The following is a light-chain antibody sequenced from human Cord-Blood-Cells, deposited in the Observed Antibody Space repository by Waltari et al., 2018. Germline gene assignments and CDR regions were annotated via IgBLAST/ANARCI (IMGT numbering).Light chain of an antibody. Sequence: DIVMTQSPDSLAVSLGERATINCKSSQSVLYSSNNKNYLAWYQKKPGQPPKLLIYWASTRESGVPDRFSGSGSVTDFTLTISSLQAEDVAVYYCQQYYSTWTFGQGTKVEIK. J-gene: IGKJ1*01. CDR2: WAS. V-gene: IGKV4-1*01. CDR3: QQYYSTWT. CDR1: QSVLYSSNNKNY.